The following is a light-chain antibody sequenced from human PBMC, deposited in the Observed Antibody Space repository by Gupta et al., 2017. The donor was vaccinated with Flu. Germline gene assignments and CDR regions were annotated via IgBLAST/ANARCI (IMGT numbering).Light chain of an antibody. Sequence: SSELPQPSSVSVSPGRPARITCSGDVLADKYARWFQQKPGQAPILVIYRDTERPSGIPGRFSGSSSGTTVTVTISGAQVGDEADYYCYSAADNNLGVFGGGTKLTVL. V-gene: IGLV3-27*01. J-gene: IGLJ3*02. CDR2: RDT. CDR1: VLADKY. CDR3: YSAADNNLGV.